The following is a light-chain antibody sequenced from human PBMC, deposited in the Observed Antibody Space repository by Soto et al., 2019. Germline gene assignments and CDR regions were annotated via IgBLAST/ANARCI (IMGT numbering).Light chain of an antibody. CDR1: QSIRSY. CDR3: QQSYDTPYT. V-gene: IGKV1-39*01. Sequence: DIQMTQSPSSLSASVGDRVTITCRASQSIRSYLNWYQQKPGKAPNLLIYAAFTLQSGVPSRFSCGGSGTDFTFAISSLQPEDFATYFCQQSYDTPYTFGQGTKLEIK. CDR2: AAF. J-gene: IGKJ2*01.